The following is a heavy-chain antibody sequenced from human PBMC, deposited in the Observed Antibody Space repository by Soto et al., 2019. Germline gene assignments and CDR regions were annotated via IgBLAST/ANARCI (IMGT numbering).Heavy chain of an antibody. J-gene: IGHJ5*02. D-gene: IGHD3-3*01. CDR1: GVTFSSYA. V-gene: IGHV3-23*01. CDR2: ISGSGGST. Sequence: PGGSLRLSCAASGVTFSSYAMSRVRQAPGKGLEWVSAISGSGGSTYYADSVKGRFTISRDNSKNTLYLQMNSLRAEDTAVYYCAKGLFWSTKYNWFDPWGQGTLVTVSS. CDR3: AKGLFWSTKYNWFDP.